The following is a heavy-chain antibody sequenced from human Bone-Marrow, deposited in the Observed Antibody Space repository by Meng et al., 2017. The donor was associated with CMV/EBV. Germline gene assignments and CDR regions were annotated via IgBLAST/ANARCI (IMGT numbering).Heavy chain of an antibody. CDR1: TSYD. D-gene: IGHD3-3*01. V-gene: IGHV1-8*03. J-gene: IGHJ4*02. Sequence: TSYDIHWVRQATGQGLEWMGWMHPNSGNTGYAQKFQGSVTITRNTSISTAYMELSSLRSEDTAVYYCARGRVLRFLEWLPRGYYFDYWGQGTLVTVSS. CDR3: ARGRVLRFLEWLPRGYYFDY. CDR2: MHPNSGNT.